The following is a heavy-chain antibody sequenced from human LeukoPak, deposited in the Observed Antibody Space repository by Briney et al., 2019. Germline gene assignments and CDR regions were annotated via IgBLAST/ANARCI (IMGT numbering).Heavy chain of an antibody. D-gene: IGHD3-22*01. CDR2: IWYDGSNK. J-gene: IGHJ4*02. Sequence: GRSLRLSCAASGFTLSSYGMHWVRQGPGKGLEWVAFIWYDGSNKYYADSVKGRFTISRDNSKNTLYLQMNSLRAEDTAVYSCARVSPPADPYTYYYDSSGSFFDYWAREPWSPSPQ. CDR1: GFTLSSYG. CDR3: ARVSPPADPYTYYYDSSGSFFDY. V-gene: IGHV3-33*01.